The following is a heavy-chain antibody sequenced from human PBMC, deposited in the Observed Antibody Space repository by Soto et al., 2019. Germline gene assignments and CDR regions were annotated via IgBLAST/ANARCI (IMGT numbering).Heavy chain of an antibody. J-gene: IGHJ6*04. CDR1: GYIFTGYH. CDR3: AREDLPIYNSGMAV. Sequence: ASVKVSCKASGYIFTGYHMHWVRQAPGQGLEWMGWINPNSGGTKYAQKFQGRVTMTRDTSISTAYMELSSLRSDDTAVYYCAREDLPIYNSGMAVWVKGTTVPVSS. CDR2: INPNSGGT. V-gene: IGHV1-2*02.